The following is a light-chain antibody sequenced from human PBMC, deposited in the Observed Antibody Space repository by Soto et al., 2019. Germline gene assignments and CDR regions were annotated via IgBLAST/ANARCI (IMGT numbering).Light chain of an antibody. CDR2: SHN. CDR1: TSNIGSNT. Sequence: QSVLLQPPSASGTPGQRVTISCSGSTSNIGSNTVSWYQQLPGPAPKLLIYSHNQRPSGVPDRFSGSKSGTSASLAISGLQSEDEADYYCAAWDDSLTAYVFGTGTNHRP. J-gene: IGLJ1*01. CDR3: AAWDDSLTAYV. V-gene: IGLV1-44*01.